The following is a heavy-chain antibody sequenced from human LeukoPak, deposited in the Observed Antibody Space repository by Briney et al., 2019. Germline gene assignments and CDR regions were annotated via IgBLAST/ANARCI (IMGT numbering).Heavy chain of an antibody. D-gene: IGHD1-26*01. CDR1: GYMFTNYW. V-gene: IGHV5-51*01. J-gene: IGHJ4*02. CDR3: SRHGGSYTTELDY. CDR2: IYPADSDT. Sequence: GESLKISCAGSGYMFTNYWIGWVRQLPGKRLEWMGIIYPADSDTRYSPSFQGQVTISFDKSISTTDLQWSSLKAWDNAMYYCSRHGGSYTTELDYWGQGTLVTVSS.